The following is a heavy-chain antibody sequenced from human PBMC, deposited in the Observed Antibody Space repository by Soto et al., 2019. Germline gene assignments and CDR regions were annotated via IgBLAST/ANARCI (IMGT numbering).Heavy chain of an antibody. D-gene: IGHD2-15*01. Sequence: GGSLRLSCAASRFTFSNYWMSWVRQAPGKGLEWVANIKQDGSEKYYVDSVKGRFTISRDNAKNSLYLQMNSLRAEDTAVYYCARDLGGGRCYWGHGTLVTVSS. CDR3: ARDLGGGRCY. J-gene: IGHJ4*01. CDR1: RFTFSNYW. V-gene: IGHV3-7*01. CDR2: IKQDGSEK.